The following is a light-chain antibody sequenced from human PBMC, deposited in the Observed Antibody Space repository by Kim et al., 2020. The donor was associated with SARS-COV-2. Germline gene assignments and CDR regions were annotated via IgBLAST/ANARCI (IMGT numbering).Light chain of an antibody. J-gene: IGLJ2*01. Sequence: SSELTQDPAVSVALGQTVRITCQGDSLRSYYESWYQQKPGQAPVLVIYGKNNRPSGIPDRFSGSSSGNTDSLTITGAQAEDEADYYCNSRDSSGNHVVFGGGTQVTV. V-gene: IGLV3-19*01. CDR3: NSRDSSGNHVV. CDR1: SLRSYY. CDR2: GKN.